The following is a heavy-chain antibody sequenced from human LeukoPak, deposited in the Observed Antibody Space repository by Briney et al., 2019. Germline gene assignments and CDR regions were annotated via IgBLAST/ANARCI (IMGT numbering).Heavy chain of an antibody. CDR1: GFTFSSYS. D-gene: IGHD1-26*01. V-gene: IGHV3-21*01. CDR3: ARASDVVGATTGSDY. CDR2: ISSSSSYI. Sequence: KPGGSLRLSCAASGFTFSSYSMNWVRQAPGKGLEWVSSISSSSSYIYYADSVKGRFTISRDNAKNSLYLQMNSLRAEDTAVYYCARASDVVGATTGSDYWGQGTLVTVSS. J-gene: IGHJ4*02.